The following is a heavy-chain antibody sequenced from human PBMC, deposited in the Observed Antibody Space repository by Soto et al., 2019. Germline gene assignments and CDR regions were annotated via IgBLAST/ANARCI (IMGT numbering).Heavy chain of an antibody. CDR1: GGSFSGYY. Sequence: SETLSLTCAVYGGSFSGYYWSWIRQPPGKGLEWIGEINHSGSTNYNPSLKSRVTISVDTSKNQFSLKLSSVTAADTAVYYCARGTGGFPTAYYYYGMDVWRQGTTVTVSS. D-gene: IGHD3-16*01. CDR3: ARGTGGFPTAYYYYGMDV. CDR2: INHSGST. V-gene: IGHV4-34*01. J-gene: IGHJ6*02.